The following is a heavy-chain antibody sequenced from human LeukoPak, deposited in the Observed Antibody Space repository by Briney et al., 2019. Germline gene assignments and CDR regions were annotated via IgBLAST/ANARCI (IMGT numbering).Heavy chain of an antibody. CDR1: GGTFSSYA. D-gene: IGHD2-15*01. V-gene: IGHV1-69*06. CDR2: IIPIFGTA. J-gene: IGHJ4*02. CDR3: ARGGYCSGGSCYKPFDY. Sequence: SVTVSYKASGGTFSSYAISWVRQAPGQALEWIGRIIPIFGTANYAQKFQGRVTITADKSTSTAYMELSSLRSEDTAVYYCARGGYCSGGSCYKPFDYWGQGTLVTVSS.